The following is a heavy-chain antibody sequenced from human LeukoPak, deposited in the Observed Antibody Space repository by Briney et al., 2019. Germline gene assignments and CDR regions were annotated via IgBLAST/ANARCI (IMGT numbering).Heavy chain of an antibody. CDR3: AKVSGNWFFDY. Sequence: GSLRLSCAASGFTFSSYAISWVRQAPGKGLEWVSGLTGRGDSTYYADSVKGRFTISRDNSKNTVYLQMNSLRAEDTAVYYCAKVSGNWFFDYWGQGTLLTVSS. CDR2: LTGRGDST. V-gene: IGHV3-23*01. J-gene: IGHJ4*02. CDR1: GFTFSSYA. D-gene: IGHD3-9*01.